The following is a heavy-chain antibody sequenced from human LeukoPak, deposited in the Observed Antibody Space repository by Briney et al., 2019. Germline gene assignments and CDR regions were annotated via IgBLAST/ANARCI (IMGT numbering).Heavy chain of an antibody. D-gene: IGHD2-21*02. CDR3: ARDRGGDYLYFQH. V-gene: IGHV3-20*04. CDR2: INSNGART. J-gene: IGHJ1*01. CDR1: GFTFDDYG. Sequence: GGSLRLSCAASGFTFDDYGMSWVRQAPGKGLEWVAGINSNGARTGYADSVTGRFTISRDNRKNSLYLQMNSLRAEDTALYYCARDRGGDYLYFQHWGQGTLVTVSS.